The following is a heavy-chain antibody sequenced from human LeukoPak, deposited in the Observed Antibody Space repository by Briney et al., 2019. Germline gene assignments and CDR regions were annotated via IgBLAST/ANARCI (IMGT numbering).Heavy chain of an antibody. CDR1: GITFSSYA. V-gene: IGHV3-23*01. D-gene: IGHD6-19*01. J-gene: IGHJ4*02. CDR2: ISGSSGNT. CDR3: AKGKTGAVTGGHNFDY. Sequence: GGSLILSCAASGITFSSYAMSWVRQAPGKGLEWVSAISGSSGNTYYADSVKGRFTISRDNSKDTLYLQMNSLGVEDTAIYYCAKGKTGAVTGGHNFDYWGQGTLVTISS.